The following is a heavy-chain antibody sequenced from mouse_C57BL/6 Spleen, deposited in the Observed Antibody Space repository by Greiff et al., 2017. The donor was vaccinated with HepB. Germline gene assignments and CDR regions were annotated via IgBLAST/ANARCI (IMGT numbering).Heavy chain of an antibody. CDR3: ARDGLSYWYCDV. CDR1: GYSITSGYY. V-gene: IGHV3-6*01. CDR2: ISYDGSN. Sequence: EVKLLESGPGLVKPSQSLSLTCSVTGYSITSGYYWNWIRQFPGNKLEWMGYISYDGSNNYNPSLQNRISITRDTSKNQFFLKLNSVTTEDTATYYCARDGLSYWYCDVWGTGTTVTVSS. J-gene: IGHJ1*03.